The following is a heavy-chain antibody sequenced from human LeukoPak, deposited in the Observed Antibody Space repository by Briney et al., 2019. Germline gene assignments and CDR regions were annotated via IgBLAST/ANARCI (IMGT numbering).Heavy chain of an antibody. CDR3: AREKYYDFWSGSPPMAMDV. CDR2: INPRGGST. Sequence: AASVKVSCKASGYTFTSYYLHWVRQAPGQGLEWMGVINPRGGSTNYAQKFRGRVTMTRDTSTSTVYMELSSLRSEDTTVYYCAREKYYDFWSGSPPMAMDVWGKGTTVTVSS. J-gene: IGHJ6*03. V-gene: IGHV1-46*01. CDR1: GYTFTSYY. D-gene: IGHD3-3*01.